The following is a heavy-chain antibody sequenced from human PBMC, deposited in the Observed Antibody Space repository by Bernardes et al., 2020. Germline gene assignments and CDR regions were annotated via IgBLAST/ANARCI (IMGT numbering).Heavy chain of an antibody. V-gene: IGHV3-21*01. CDR1: GFTFSSYS. J-gene: IGHJ3*02. CDR3: ARDLYYDSSGYLRGDAFDI. D-gene: IGHD3-22*01. Sequence: GGSLRLSCAASGFTFSSYSMNWVRQAPGKGLEWVSSISSSSSYIYYADSVKGRFTISRDNAKNSLYLQMNSLRAEDTAVYYCARDLYYDSSGYLRGDAFDIWGQGTMVTVSS. CDR2: ISSSSSYI.